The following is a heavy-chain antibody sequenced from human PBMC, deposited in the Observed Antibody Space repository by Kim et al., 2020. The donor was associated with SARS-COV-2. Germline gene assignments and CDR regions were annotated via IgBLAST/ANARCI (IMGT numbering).Heavy chain of an antibody. V-gene: IGHV3-30*04. CDR1: GFTFSSYA. J-gene: IGHJ4*01. CDR2: TSSDGSII. D-gene: IGHD3-10*01. CDR3: AREGYASGTMGDFDY. Sequence: GGSLRLSCLASGFTFSSYAMSWIRQAPGKGPEWVAVTSSDGSIIYYADSVKGRFTISRANSRNTLYLDMYSLSAQDTAIYYCAREGYASGTMGDFDYWG.